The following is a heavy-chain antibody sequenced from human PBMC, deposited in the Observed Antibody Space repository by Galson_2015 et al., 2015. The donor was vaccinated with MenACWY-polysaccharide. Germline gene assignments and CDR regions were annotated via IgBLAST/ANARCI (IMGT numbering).Heavy chain of an antibody. V-gene: IGHV1-69*13. CDR1: GGTLNNYA. CDR2: IIPVFETT. CDR3: ARGTPTRYGDIFHYG. J-gene: IGHJ6*01. Sequence: SVKVSCKASGGTLNNYAISWVRQAPGQGLEWMGGIIPVFETTTYAQKFQGRVTITADESTSTAYLDLTSLRSDDTAVFYCARGTPTRYGDIFHYG. D-gene: IGHD4-17*01.